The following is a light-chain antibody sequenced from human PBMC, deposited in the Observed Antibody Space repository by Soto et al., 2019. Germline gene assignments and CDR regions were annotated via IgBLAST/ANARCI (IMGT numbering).Light chain of an antibody. J-gene: IGKJ5*01. Sequence: EIVMTQSPATLSVSPGERVTLSSRASQSLSSNLAWYQQKPGQAPRLLIYGASTRATDIPARFSGSGSGTEFTLTISSLQSEDFAVYFCQQYNNWPLAFGQGTRLEI. V-gene: IGKV3-15*01. CDR3: QQYNNWPLA. CDR2: GAS. CDR1: QSLSSN.